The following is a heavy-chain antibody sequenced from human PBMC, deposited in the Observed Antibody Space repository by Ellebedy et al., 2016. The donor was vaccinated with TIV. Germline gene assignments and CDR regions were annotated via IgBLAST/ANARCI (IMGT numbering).Heavy chain of an antibody. CDR3: GNLGWGGYYGGDF. CDR1: GFTFSSYA. Sequence: PGGSLRLSCAASGFTFSSYAMSWVRQAPGKGLEWVSTISNTGSRTYYADSVEGRFIISRDNAKDTLYLQMNSLRAEDTAVYYCGNLGWGGYYGGDFWGQGTMVTVSS. J-gene: IGHJ3*01. D-gene: IGHD1-26*01. CDR2: ISNTGSRT. V-gene: IGHV3-23*01.